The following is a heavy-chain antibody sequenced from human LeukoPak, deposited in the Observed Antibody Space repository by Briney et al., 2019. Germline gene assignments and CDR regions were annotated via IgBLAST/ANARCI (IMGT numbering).Heavy chain of an antibody. CDR1: GGTFSTYA. D-gene: IGHD3-10*01. CDR2: IIPILSQS. V-gene: IGHV1-69*11. J-gene: IGHJ3*02. CDR3: ATGGAYTDAFGI. Sequence: SVKVSCKASGGTFSTYAINWVRQAPGQGLEWMGRIIPILSQSNVAQKFQGTVSITADEFRNTAYMELNSLRSEDTAVYYCATGGAYTDAFGIWGQGTMVTVSS.